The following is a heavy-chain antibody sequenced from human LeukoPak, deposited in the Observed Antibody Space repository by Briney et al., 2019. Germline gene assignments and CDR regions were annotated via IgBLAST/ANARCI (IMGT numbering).Heavy chain of an antibody. Sequence: SETLSLTCTVSGGSISSGSYYWSWIRQPAGKGLEWIGRIYTSGSTNYNPSLKSRVTISVDTSKNQFSLKLSSVTAADTAVYYCARDSYCSSTSCPNQGFDYWGQGTLVTVSS. D-gene: IGHD2-2*01. CDR2: IYTSGST. J-gene: IGHJ4*02. CDR3: ARDSYCSSTSCPNQGFDY. CDR1: GGSISSGSYY. V-gene: IGHV4-61*02.